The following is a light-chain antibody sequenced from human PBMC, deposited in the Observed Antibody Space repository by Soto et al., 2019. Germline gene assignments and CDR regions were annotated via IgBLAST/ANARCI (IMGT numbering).Light chain of an antibody. Sequence: VLAQPASVSGSPGQSITISCTGTSSDVGRYNYVAWYQQHPGKAPKVLIFEVSNRPSGVSSRFSGSKSGNTASLNISGLQAEDEADYYCSSYATSSTLVFGTGTKVTVL. CDR2: EVS. V-gene: IGLV2-14*01. CDR1: SSDVGRYNY. CDR3: SSYATSSTLV. J-gene: IGLJ1*01.